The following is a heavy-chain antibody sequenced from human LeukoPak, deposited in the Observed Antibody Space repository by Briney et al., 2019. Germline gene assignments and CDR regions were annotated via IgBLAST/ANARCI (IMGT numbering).Heavy chain of an antibody. Sequence: GSLRLSCAASGFTFSFYEMNWVRQAPGKGLEWIGSVYYSGTTYYNPSLKSRVTISIDTSKNQFSLRLSSVTAEDTAVYYCAREYSSSRYGYWGQGTLVSVSS. CDR2: VYYSGTT. D-gene: IGHD6-13*01. CDR3: AREYSSSRYGY. CDR1: GFTFSFYE. J-gene: IGHJ4*02. V-gene: IGHV4-39*07.